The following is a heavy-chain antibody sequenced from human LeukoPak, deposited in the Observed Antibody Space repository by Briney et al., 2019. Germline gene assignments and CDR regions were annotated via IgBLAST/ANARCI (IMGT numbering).Heavy chain of an antibody. V-gene: IGHV3-53*01. D-gene: IGHD1-14*01. CDR3: ARRPGN. J-gene: IGHJ4*02. CDR1: GFAVGSNY. CDR2: IYSGGAI. Sequence: GGSLRLSCVASGFAVGSNYMSWARQAPGKGLEWVSLIYSGGAIRYADSVKGRFTISRDSSKNTLFLQMNDLTVEDTARYYCARRPGNWGQGILVTVSS.